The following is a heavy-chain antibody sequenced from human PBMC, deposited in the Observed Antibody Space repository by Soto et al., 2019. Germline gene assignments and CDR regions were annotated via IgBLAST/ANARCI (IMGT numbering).Heavy chain of an antibody. Sequence: QVQLVQSGAEVKKPGSSVKVSCKASGGTFSSYTISWVRQAPGQGLEWMGRIIPILGIANYAQKFQGRVTITADKSTSTAYMELSSLRSEDMAVYYCARAIHDYGDYVGYWGQGTLVTVSS. D-gene: IGHD4-17*01. V-gene: IGHV1-69*02. CDR2: IIPILGIA. J-gene: IGHJ4*02. CDR3: ARAIHDYGDYVGY. CDR1: GGTFSSYT.